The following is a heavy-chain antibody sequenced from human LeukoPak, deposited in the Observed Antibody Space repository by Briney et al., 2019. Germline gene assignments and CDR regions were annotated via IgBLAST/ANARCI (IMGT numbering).Heavy chain of an antibody. CDR3: ARVADYYDSSGAFDAFDI. CDR2: IYHSGST. D-gene: IGHD3-22*01. J-gene: IGHJ3*02. Sequence: SETLSLTCTVSGYSISSGYYWGWIRPPPGKGLEWIGSIYHSGSTYYNPSLKSRVTISVDTSKNQFSLKLSSVTAADTAVYYCARVADYYDSSGAFDAFDIWGQGTMVTVSS. CDR1: GYSISSGYY. V-gene: IGHV4-38-2*02.